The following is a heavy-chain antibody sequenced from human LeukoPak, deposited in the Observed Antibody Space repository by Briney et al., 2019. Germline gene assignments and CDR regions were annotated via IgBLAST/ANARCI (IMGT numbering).Heavy chain of an antibody. CDR1: GGSISNYY. CDR3: ARDYWIAAAGTDWFDP. CDR2: IYYSGST. D-gene: IGHD6-13*01. V-gene: IGHV4-59*12. J-gene: IGHJ5*02. Sequence: PSETLSLTCTVSGGSISNYYWSWIRQPPGKGLEWIGCIYYSGSTNYNPSLKSRVTISVDPSKNQFSLKLSSVTAADTAVYYCARDYWIAAAGTDWFDPWGQGTLVTVSS.